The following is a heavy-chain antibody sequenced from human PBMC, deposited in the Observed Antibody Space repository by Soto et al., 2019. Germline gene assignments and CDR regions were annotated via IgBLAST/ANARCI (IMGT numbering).Heavy chain of an antibody. Sequence: SVKVSCKASGYTFTNYYMHWVRQAPGQGLEWMGIIYPSGGSTRNAQKFQGRVTMTRDTSTSTVYTELSSLRSEDTAVYYCARDFSGPMDYWGRGTLVTVSS. CDR1: GYTFTNYY. CDR3: ARDFSGPMDY. J-gene: IGHJ4*02. CDR2: IYPSGGST. D-gene: IGHD3-10*01. V-gene: IGHV1-46*01.